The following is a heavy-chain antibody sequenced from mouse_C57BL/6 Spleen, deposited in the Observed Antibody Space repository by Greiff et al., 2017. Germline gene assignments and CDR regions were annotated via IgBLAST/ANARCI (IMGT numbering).Heavy chain of an antibody. CDR2: IDPEDGET. CDR3: ASNCDGRGAGFAY. D-gene: IGHD4-1*01. CDR1: GFNIKDYY. Sequence: EVKLVESGAELVKPGASVKLSCTASGFNIKDYYMHWVKQRTEQGLEWIGMIDPEDGETKYAPKFQGKATITADTSSTTAYLQLSSLTSEDTAVYYCASNCDGRGAGFAYWGQGTLVTVSA. V-gene: IGHV14-2*01. J-gene: IGHJ3*01.